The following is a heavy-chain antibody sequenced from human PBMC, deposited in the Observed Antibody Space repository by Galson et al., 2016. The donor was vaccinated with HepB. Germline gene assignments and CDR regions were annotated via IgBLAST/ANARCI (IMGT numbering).Heavy chain of an antibody. J-gene: IGHJ6*02. CDR2: IIPMFGTV. CDR3: ARASPSRILDV. Sequence: SVKVSCKASADTLKNYIVNWVRQAPGQGLEWVGGIIPMFGTVNSAQRFQGRVTISADESTRIVYLDLSRLTYEDTAVYYCARASPSRILDVLGQGTTVTVSS. CDR1: ADTLKNYI. D-gene: IGHD2-15*01. V-gene: IGHV1-69*13.